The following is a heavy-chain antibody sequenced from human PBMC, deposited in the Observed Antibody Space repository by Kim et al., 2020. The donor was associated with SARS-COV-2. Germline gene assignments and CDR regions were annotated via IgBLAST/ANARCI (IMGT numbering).Heavy chain of an antibody. J-gene: IGHJ6*02. CDR1: GFTFTSSA. CDR3: AADWAHCSSTSCPPRINYYYGMDV. V-gene: IGHV1-58*01. D-gene: IGHD2-2*01. CDR2: IVVGSGNT. Sequence: SVKVSCKASGFTFTSSAVQWVRQARGQRLEWIGWIVVGSGNTNYAQKFQERVTITRDMSTSTAYMELSSLRSEDTAVYYCAADWAHCSSTSCPPRINYYYGMDVWGQGTTVTVSS.